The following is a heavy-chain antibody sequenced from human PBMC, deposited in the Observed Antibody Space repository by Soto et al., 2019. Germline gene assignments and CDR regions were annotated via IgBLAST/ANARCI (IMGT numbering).Heavy chain of an antibody. D-gene: IGHD3-3*01. CDR2: ISYDGSNK. J-gene: IGHJ4*02. CDR1: GFTFSSYA. V-gene: IGHV3-30-3*01. CDR3: ARDRGARLEWSRFDY. Sequence: GGSLRLSCAASGFTFSSYAMHWVRQAPGKGLEWVAVISYDGSNKYYADSVKGRFTISRDNSKNTLYLQMNSLRAEDTAVYYCARDRGARLEWSRFDYWGQGTLVTVSS.